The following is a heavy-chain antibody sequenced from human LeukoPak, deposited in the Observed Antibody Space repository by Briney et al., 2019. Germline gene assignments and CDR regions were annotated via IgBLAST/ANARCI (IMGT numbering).Heavy chain of an antibody. D-gene: IGHD2-21*02. CDR2: TYSSGST. CDR1: GDSISSYY. V-gene: IGHV4-4*07. CDR3: ARGGTDCGGDCYRQFDF. J-gene: IGHJ4*02. Sequence: PSETLSLTCTVSGDSISSYYWSWVRQPVGKGLEWIGHTYSSGSTNYNPSLKSRVTMSVDTSKNQFSLNLSSVTAADTAVYYCARGGTDCGGDCYRQFDFWGQGSLVTVSS.